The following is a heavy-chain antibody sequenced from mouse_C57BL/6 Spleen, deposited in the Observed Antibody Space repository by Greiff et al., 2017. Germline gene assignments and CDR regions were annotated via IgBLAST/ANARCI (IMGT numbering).Heavy chain of an antibody. CDR3: AAEGSGHYSNFYFDY. J-gene: IGHJ2*01. V-gene: IGHV1-26*01. CDR2: INPNNGGT. D-gene: IGHD2-5*01. Sequence: EVQLQQSGPELVKPGASVKISCKASGYTFTDYYMNWVKQSHGKSLEWIGDINPNNGGTSYNQKFKGKATLTVDKSSSTAYMELRSLTSEDSAVYYCAAEGSGHYSNFYFDYWGQGTTLTVSS. CDR1: GYTFTDYY.